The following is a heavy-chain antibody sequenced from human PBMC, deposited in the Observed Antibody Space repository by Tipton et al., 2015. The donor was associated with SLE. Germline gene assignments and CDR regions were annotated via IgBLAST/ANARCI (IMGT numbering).Heavy chain of an antibody. V-gene: IGHV4-59*01. Sequence: GLVKPSETLSLTCTVSGESIKNYFWTWIRQPPGKGLEWIGFIYNTGSADSNPSLKSRVTMSLDTSKNQCSLKLSSVTAADTAVYYCARGTSIVVVPAALTDWGQGTLVTVSS. J-gene: IGHJ4*02. D-gene: IGHD2-2*01. CDR1: GESIKNYF. CDR3: ARGTSIVVVPAALTD. CDR2: IYNTGSA.